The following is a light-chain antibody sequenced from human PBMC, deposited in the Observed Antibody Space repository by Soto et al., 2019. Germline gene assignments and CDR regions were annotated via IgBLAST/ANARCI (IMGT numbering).Light chain of an antibody. CDR3: QQSYSSPFT. V-gene: IGKV1-39*01. Sequence: DIQMTQSPSSLSASVGDRVTITCRASQSITRYLNWYQQKPGKAPNLLIYAAYSLQSGVPSRFSGSGSGTDFTLTISSLQPEDFATYYCQQSYSSPFTFGPGTTVDIK. CDR1: QSITRY. CDR2: AAY. J-gene: IGKJ3*01.